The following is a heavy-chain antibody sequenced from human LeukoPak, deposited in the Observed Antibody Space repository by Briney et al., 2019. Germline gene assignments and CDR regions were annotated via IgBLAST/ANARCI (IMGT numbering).Heavy chain of an antibody. CDR3: ARAAYSSTWYSRYFDL. J-gene: IGHJ2*01. V-gene: IGHV3-13*01. Sequence: GGSLRLSCAASGFTFRSYDMHWVRQATGKGLEWVSGIGTAGEIYYPGSVKGRFTISRENAKNSLYLQMNSLRAGDTAVYYCARAAYSSTWYSRYFDLWGRGTLVTVSS. D-gene: IGHD6-13*01. CDR1: GFTFRSYD. CDR2: IGTAGEI.